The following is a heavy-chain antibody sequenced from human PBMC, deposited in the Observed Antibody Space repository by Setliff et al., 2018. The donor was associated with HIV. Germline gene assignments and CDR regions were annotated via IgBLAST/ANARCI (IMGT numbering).Heavy chain of an antibody. CDR3: ARAAYSGTYVWEPATDL. CDR1: GGSISSGSYY. D-gene: IGHD1-26*01. J-gene: IGHJ2*01. V-gene: IGHV4-61*09. CDR2: IYTSGST. Sequence: SETLSLTCTVSGGSISSGSYYWSWIRQPAGKGLEWIGYIYTSGSTNYNPSLKSRVTISVDTSKNQFSLKLSSVTAADTAVYYCARAAYSGTYVWEPATDLWGRGTLVTVSS.